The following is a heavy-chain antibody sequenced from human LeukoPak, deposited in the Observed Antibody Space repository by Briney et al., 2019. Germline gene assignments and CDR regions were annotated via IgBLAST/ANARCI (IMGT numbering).Heavy chain of an antibody. CDR2: ITGSGGST. D-gene: IGHD3-22*01. J-gene: IGHJ4*02. V-gene: IGHV3-23*01. Sequence: GGSLRLSCAVSGFTFTTYAMNWVRQAPGKGLEWVSGITGSGGSTEYADSVKGRFTISRDNSKNTLFLQMNSLRAEDTALYYCAKGSFIPYYYDSSGYIDYWGQGTLVTVSS. CDR3: AKGSFIPYYYDSSGYIDY. CDR1: GFTFTTYA.